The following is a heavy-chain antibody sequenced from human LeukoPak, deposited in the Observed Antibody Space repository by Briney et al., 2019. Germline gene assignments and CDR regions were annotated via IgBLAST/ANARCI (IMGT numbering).Heavy chain of an antibody. V-gene: IGHV3-20*04. CDR3: AELGITMIGGV. J-gene: IGHJ6*04. CDR1: GFTFDDYG. D-gene: IGHD3-10*02. CDR2: LNWIGIST. Sequence: GGSLRLSCAASGFTFDDYGMSWVRQAPGKGLEWVSGLNWIGISTGYADSVKGRFTISRDNAKNSLYLQMNSLRAEDTAVYYCAELGITMIGGVWGKGTTVTISS.